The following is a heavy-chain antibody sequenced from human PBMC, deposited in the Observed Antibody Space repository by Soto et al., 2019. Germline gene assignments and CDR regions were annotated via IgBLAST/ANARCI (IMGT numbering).Heavy chain of an antibody. CDR1: GFTFSSYA. Sequence: PGGSLRLSCAASGFTFSSYAMSWVRQAPGKGLEWVSAISGSGGSTYYADSVKGRFTISRDNSKNTLYLQMNSLRAEDTAVYYCAKSPPGSSSWLAHPLPVSPFDYWGQGTLVTVPS. V-gene: IGHV3-23*01. D-gene: IGHD6-13*01. J-gene: IGHJ4*02. CDR3: AKSPPGSSSWLAHPLPVSPFDY. CDR2: ISGSGGST.